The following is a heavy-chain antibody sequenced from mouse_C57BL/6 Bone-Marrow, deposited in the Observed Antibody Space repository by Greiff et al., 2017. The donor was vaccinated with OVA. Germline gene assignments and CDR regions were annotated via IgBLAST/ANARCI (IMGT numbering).Heavy chain of an antibody. CDR2: IYPGGGYT. V-gene: IGHV1-63*01. D-gene: IGHD3-2*02. CDR3: ARRDSSGRYFDY. Sequence: ESGAELVRPGTSVKMSCKASGYTFTNYWIGWAKQRPGHGLEWIGDIYPGGGYTNYNEKFKGKATLTADKSSSTAYMQFSSLTSEDSAIYYCARRDSSGRYFDYWGQGTTLTVSS. J-gene: IGHJ2*01. CDR1: GYTFTNYW.